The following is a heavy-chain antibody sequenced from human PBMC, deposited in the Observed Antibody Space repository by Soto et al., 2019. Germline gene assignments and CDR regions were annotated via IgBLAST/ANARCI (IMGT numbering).Heavy chain of an antibody. V-gene: IGHV4-59*01. J-gene: IGHJ4*02. D-gene: IGHD5-18*01. Sequence: SETLSLTCTLSGGSIRSYYWTWIRQPPGEGLEWLWYIFYSGSTFYNPSLKSRVTISIHTSKSQFSLQLTSVTAADTAVYYCARGAADTAMVDSWGQGTLVTVSS. CDR2: IFYSGST. CDR3: ARGAADTAMVDS. CDR1: GGSIRSYY.